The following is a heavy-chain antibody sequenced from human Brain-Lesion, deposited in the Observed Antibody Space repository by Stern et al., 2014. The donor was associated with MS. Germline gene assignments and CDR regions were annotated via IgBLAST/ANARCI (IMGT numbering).Heavy chain of an antibody. Sequence: EVQLVESGGGLVQPGGSLTISCTAAGFTFGNYWMPWVRQAPGKGLEWVANISEDGTEKNYVDSVQGRFTISRDKARNSLYLQMNSLRVEDTALYYCARVYNTIYGIVTQRGSGMDVWGQGTTVIVSS. V-gene: IGHV3-7*01. CDR3: ARVYNTIYGIVTQRGSGMDV. CDR2: ISEDGTEK. D-gene: IGHD3-3*01. J-gene: IGHJ6*02. CDR1: GFTFGNYW.